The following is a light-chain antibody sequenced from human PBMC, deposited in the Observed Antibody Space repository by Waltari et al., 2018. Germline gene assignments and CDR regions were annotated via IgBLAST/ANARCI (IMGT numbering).Light chain of an antibody. J-gene: IGKJ1*01. V-gene: IGKV1-39*01. CDR3: QQSYSTPRT. Sequence: DIQMTQSPSSLSTSVGDRVTITCRASQSISSYLNWYQQKPGKAPKLLIYAASILQSGVPSRFSGSGSGTDFTLTISSQQPEDFATYYCQQSYSTPRTFGQGTKVEIK. CDR1: QSISSY. CDR2: AAS.